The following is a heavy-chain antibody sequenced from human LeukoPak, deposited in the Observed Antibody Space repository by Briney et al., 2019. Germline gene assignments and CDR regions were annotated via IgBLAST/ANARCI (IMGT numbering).Heavy chain of an antibody. Sequence: ASVKVSCKASVYTFTGYYMHWVRQAPGQGLEWVGWINPNSGGTNYAQKFQGRVTMTRDTSISTAYLELRRLRSDDTAVYYCARDRVEMATLDAFDIWGQGTMVTVSS. CDR3: ARDRVEMATLDAFDI. CDR1: VYTFTGYY. V-gene: IGHV1-2*02. CDR2: INPNSGGT. D-gene: IGHD5-24*01. J-gene: IGHJ3*02.